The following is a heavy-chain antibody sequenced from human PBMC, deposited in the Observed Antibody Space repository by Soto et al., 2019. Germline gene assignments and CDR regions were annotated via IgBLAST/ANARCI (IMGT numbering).Heavy chain of an antibody. J-gene: IGHJ4*02. CDR2: IYPGDSDT. Sequence: GESLKISCKGSGYSFTSYWIGWVRQMPGKGLEWMGIIYPGDSDTRYSPSFQGQVTISADKSISTAYLQWSSLKASDTAMYYCARPFYYDSSGYYFFDYWGQGTLVTVSS. D-gene: IGHD3-22*01. CDR3: ARPFYYDSSGYYFFDY. V-gene: IGHV5-51*01. CDR1: GYSFTSYW.